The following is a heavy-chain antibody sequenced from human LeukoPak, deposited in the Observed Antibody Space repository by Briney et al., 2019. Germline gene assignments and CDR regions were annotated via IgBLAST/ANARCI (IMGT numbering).Heavy chain of an antibody. Sequence: GASVKVSCKASGYTFTSYYMHWVRQAPGQGLEWMGIINPSGDSTSYAQKFQGRVTMTRDTSTSTVYMELSSLRSEDTAVYYCAREGEGEANYYYMDVWGKGTTVTVSS. V-gene: IGHV1-46*01. J-gene: IGHJ6*03. CDR2: INPSGDST. D-gene: IGHD3-10*01. CDR3: AREGEGEANYYYMDV. CDR1: GYTFTSYY.